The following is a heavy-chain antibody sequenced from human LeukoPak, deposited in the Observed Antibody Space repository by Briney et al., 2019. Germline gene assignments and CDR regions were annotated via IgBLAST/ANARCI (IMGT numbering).Heavy chain of an antibody. CDR2: ISERSSYI. CDR3: ARSTRRQNDAFDI. Sequence: PGGSLRLSCAASGFTFSSYSVNWVRQAPGKGLEWASSISERSSYIYYADSMKGRFTISRDNAKNSLYLQMNSLRAEDTAVYYCARSTRRQNDAFDIWGQGTVVTVSS. V-gene: IGHV3-21*01. CDR1: GFTFSSYS. J-gene: IGHJ3*02.